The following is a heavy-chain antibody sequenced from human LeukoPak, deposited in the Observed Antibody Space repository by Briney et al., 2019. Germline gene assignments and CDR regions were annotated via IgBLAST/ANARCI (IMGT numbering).Heavy chain of an antibody. V-gene: IGHV1-18*01. CDR3: ARVRNSGFRYVDS. Sequence: ASVKVSCKASGGTFSSYAISWVRQAPGQGLEWVGWISAYNGNTNYAQKLQGRVTMTTDTSTSTAYMDLRSLRSDDTAVYYCARVRNSGFRYVDSWGQGTLVTVSS. CDR1: GGTFSSYA. J-gene: IGHJ4*02. D-gene: IGHD5-12*01. CDR2: ISAYNGNT.